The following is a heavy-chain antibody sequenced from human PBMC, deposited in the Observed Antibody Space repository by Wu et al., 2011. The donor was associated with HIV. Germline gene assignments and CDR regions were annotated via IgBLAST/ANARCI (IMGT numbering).Heavy chain of an antibody. CDR2: IIPIFGTA. J-gene: IGHJ4*02. D-gene: IGHD5-18*01. CDR3: ARLSYSSGVDY. CDR1: TITNYY. V-gene: IGHV1-69*06. Sequence: TITNYYMHWVRQAPGQGLEWMGRIIPIFGTANYAQKFQGRVTITADRSTNTFYMELSSLRSEDTAIYYCARLSYSSGVDYWGQGTLVTVSS.